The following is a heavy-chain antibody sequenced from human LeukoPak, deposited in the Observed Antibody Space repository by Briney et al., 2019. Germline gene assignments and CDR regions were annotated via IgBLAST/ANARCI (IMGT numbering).Heavy chain of an antibody. CDR2: IYTSGST. J-gene: IGHJ4*02. Sequence: PSETLSLTCTVSGGSISSGSYYWSWIRQPAGKGLEWIGRIYTSGSTNCNPSLKSRVTISVDTSKNQSSLKLSSVTAADTAVYYCARRSSGWSLDYWGQGTLVTVSS. V-gene: IGHV4-61*02. CDR1: GGSISSGSYY. D-gene: IGHD6-19*01. CDR3: ARRSSGWSLDY.